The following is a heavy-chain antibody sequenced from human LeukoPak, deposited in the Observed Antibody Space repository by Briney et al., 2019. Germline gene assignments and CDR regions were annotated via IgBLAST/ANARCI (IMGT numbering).Heavy chain of an antibody. D-gene: IGHD6-6*01. CDR2: IIPIFGTA. Sequence: SVKVSCKASGGTFSSYAISWVRQAPGQGLEWMGGIIPIFGTANYAQKFQGRVTITADESTSTAYMELSSLRSEDTAVYYCARGADEYSSSSMVEDYFDYWGQGTLVTVSS. J-gene: IGHJ4*02. CDR3: ARGADEYSSSSMVEDYFDY. V-gene: IGHV1-69*01. CDR1: GGTFSSYA.